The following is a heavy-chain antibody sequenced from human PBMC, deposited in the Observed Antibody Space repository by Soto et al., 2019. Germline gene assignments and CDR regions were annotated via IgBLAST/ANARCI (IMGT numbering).Heavy chain of an antibody. CDR2: IYYSGST. CDR3: ARVATPTTVTIDY. CDR1: GGPISSGDYY. Sequence: SETLSLTCTVSGGPISSGDYYWSWIRQPPGKGLEWIGYIYYSGSTYYNPSLKSRLTMSVDTSKNQFSLKLSSVTDADTAVYYCARVATPTTVTIDYWGQGTLVTVSS. V-gene: IGHV4-30-4*01. J-gene: IGHJ4*02. D-gene: IGHD4-17*01.